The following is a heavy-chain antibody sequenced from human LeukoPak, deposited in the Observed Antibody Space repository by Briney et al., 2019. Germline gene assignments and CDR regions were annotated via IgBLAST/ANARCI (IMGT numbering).Heavy chain of an antibody. CDR1: DDSITMYY. V-gene: IGHV4-4*07. CDR2: IYTSGST. J-gene: IGHJ5*02. D-gene: IGHD3-10*01. Sequence: SETLSLTCSVSDDSITMYYWTWIRQPAGKGLEWIGRIYTSGSTTYNPSLKSRLTISIDTSKNQFSLKLSSVTAADTAVYYCARDSGTTGEVKFDPWGQGTLVTVSS. CDR3: ARDSGTTGEVKFDP.